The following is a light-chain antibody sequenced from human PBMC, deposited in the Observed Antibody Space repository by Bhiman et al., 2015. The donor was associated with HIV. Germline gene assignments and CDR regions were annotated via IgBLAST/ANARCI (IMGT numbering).Light chain of an antibody. CDR3: SLTYV. CDR2: DVS. V-gene: IGLV2-14*03. CDR1: YSDVGSYDF. J-gene: IGLJ1*01. Sequence: QSALTQPASVSGSPGQSITISCTGTYSDVGSYDFVSWHQHHPGRAPKLLIYDVSKRPSGVSYRFSASKSGNTASLTISGLQAEDEADYSSSLTYVFGTGTNVTVL.